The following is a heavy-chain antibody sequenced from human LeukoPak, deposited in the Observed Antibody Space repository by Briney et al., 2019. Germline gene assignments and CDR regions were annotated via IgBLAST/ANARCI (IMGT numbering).Heavy chain of an antibody. D-gene: IGHD6-19*01. CDR2: ISGGGERT. CDR1: GIVFSRTA. V-gene: IGHV3-23*01. Sequence: GGSLRLSCTASGIVFSRTAMKRARQSPGRGLEWLSAISGGGERTFYADSVKGRFTISRDNSKNMVYLQMNSLRANATAIYYCGKDGGQYSSGPEFDPRRQGALVTVSS. CDR3: GKDGGQYSSGPEFDP. J-gene: IGHJ5*02.